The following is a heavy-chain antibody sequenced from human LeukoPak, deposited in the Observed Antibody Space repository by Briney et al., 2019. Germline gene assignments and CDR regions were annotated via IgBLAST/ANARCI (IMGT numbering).Heavy chain of an antibody. CDR3: ARAFGGVYYGSGDDAFDI. D-gene: IGHD3-10*01. J-gene: IGHJ3*02. CDR2: TYYSGRT. V-gene: IGHV4-39*01. CDR1: GGSISSSSYY. Sequence: SETLSLTCTASGGSISSSSYYWGWIRQPPGKGLEWFGSTYYSGRTYYNPAIKSRVTISVDTSKNQLSLKLSSVTAADTAVYYCARAFGGVYYGSGDDAFDIWGQGTMVTVSS.